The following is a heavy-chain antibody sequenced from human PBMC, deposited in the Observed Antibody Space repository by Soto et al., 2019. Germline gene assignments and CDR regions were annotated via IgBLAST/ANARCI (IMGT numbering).Heavy chain of an antibody. D-gene: IGHD3-22*01. CDR1: GGSFSGHY. Sequence: SETLSLTCAVYGGSFSGHYWSWIRQPPGKGLEWIGDINHSGSTTYNPSLKSRVTISLDASKNQFSLKLSSVTAADTAVYYCAREWGDSSVNRAHFDYCGQRPKVT. J-gene: IGHJ4*02. V-gene: IGHV4-34*01. CDR2: INHSGST. CDR3: AREWGDSSVNRAHFDY.